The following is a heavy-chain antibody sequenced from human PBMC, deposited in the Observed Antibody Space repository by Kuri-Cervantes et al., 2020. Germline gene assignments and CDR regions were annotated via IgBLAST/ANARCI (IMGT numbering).Heavy chain of an antibody. V-gene: IGHV1-46*01. D-gene: IGHD3-22*01. CDR2: INPSGGST. CDR1: GYTFTSYY. CDR3: ARVIPNYYDSSGGMIDY. J-gene: IGHJ4*02. Sequence: ASVKVSCKASGYTFTSYYMHWVRQAPGQGLEWMGIINPSGGSTSYAQKFQGRVTMTRDTSTSTVYMELSSLRSEDTAVYYCARVIPNYYDSSGGMIDYWGQGTLVTVSS.